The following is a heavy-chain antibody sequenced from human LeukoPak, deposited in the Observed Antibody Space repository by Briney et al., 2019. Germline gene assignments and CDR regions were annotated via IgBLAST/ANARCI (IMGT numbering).Heavy chain of an antibody. CDR1: GDSVSSTSAT. CDR2: TFRRSKWFN. D-gene: IGHD5-18*01. J-gene: IGHJ4*02. V-gene: IGHV6-1*01. Sequence: SQTLSLTCAISGDSVSSTSATWNWIRQSPSGRIEWLGRTFRRSKWFNDYAVSVKSRVTINPDTSKNQFSLHLNSVTPEDTAVYYCAREGSYTSGSLHLDYWGQGTLVTVSS. CDR3: AREGSYTSGSLHLDY.